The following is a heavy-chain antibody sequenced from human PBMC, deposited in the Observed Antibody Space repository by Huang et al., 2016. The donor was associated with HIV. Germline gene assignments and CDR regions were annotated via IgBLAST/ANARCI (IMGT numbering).Heavy chain of an antibody. J-gene: IGHJ3*01. Sequence: QLQLQQRDAGLLKPSETLSLTCAVSGGSFRGHYWSWIRQSQGKGLEWLGETSDGGGTTYNPSLKSRVKFVVDTSKNQFSLRLTSVTAADTAVYYCARLRWLSARNYAFDLWGQGTLVTVSS. CDR2: TSDGGGT. V-gene: IGHV4-34*02. D-gene: IGHD5-12*01. CDR1: GGSFRGHY. CDR3: ARLRWLSARNYAFDL.